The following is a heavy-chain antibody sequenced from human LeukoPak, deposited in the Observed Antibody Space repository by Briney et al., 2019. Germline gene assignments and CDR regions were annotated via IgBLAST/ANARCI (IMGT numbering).Heavy chain of an antibody. Sequence: GRSLRLSCAASGFTFSSYAMHWVRQAPGKGLEWVAVISYDGSNKYYADSVKGRFTISRDNSKNTLYLQMNSLRAEDTAVYYCARAITIFDYYYMDVWGKGTTVTVSS. D-gene: IGHD3-3*01. V-gene: IGHV3-30*04. CDR1: GFTFSSYA. CDR2: ISYDGSNK. CDR3: ARAITIFDYYYMDV. J-gene: IGHJ6*03.